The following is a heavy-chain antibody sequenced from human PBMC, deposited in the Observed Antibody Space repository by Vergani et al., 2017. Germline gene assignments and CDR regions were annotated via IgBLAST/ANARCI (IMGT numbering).Heavy chain of an antibody. CDR1: GFTFSSYA. D-gene: IGHD2-2*02. V-gene: IGHV3-23*01. CDR3: AKGRYCSSTSCYIGNWFDP. J-gene: IGHJ5*02. Sequence: EVQLLESGGGLVQPGGSLRLSCAASGFTFSSYAMSWVRQAPGKGLEWVSAISGSGGSTYYADSVKGRVTISRDNSKNTLYLQMNSLRAEDTAVYYCAKGRYCSSTSCYIGNWFDPWGQGTLVTVSS. CDR2: ISGSGGST.